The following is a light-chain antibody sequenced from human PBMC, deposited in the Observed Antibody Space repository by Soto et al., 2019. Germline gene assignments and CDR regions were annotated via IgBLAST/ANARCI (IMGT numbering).Light chain of an antibody. CDR3: HKYNRAPT. V-gene: IGKV1-27*01. CDR1: QAISSY. J-gene: IGKJ4*01. Sequence: DIKLTQSPSSLSASVGDRVTITCRASQAISSYLAWYQQKPGKVPELLIYATSTLQSGAPSRFSGSGSGTDFTLTISSLQPEDVATYYCHKYNRAPTFGGGTKVEIK. CDR2: ATS.